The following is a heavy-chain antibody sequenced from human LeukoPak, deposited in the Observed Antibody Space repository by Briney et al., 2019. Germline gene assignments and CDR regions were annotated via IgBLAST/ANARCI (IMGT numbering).Heavy chain of an antibody. CDR2: ISSSGSYI. D-gene: IGHD2-21*02. Sequence: GGSLRLSCAASGFTFSSYNMNWVRQAPGKGLEWVSSISSSGSYIYYADSVKGRFTISRDNAKNSLYLQMNSLRAEDTAVYYCARGSYCGGDCYSLYYFDYWGQGTLVTVSS. V-gene: IGHV3-21*01. J-gene: IGHJ4*02. CDR1: GFTFSSYN. CDR3: ARGSYCGGDCYSLYYFDY.